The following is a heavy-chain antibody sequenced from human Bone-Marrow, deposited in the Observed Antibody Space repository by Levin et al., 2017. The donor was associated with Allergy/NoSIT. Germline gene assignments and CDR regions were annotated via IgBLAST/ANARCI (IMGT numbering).Heavy chain of an antibody. V-gene: IGHV3-23*01. CDR1: GFTLRNYG. CDR2: ISASGGTT. D-gene: IGHD5-12*01. J-gene: IGHJ6*02. CDR3: AKPLGQSGYDPGYGYYYYGIDV. Sequence: GGSLRLSCAASGFTLRNYGMSWVRQPPGKGLEWVSGISASGGTTFYAGSVKGRFTISRDNSKNTLYLQMNSLRAEDTAVYYCAKPLGQSGYDPGYGYYYYGIDVWGQGTTVTVSS.